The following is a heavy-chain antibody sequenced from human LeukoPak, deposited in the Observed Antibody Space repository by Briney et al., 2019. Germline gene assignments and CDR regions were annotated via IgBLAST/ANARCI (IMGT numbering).Heavy chain of an antibody. CDR1: GCTFSSFE. J-gene: IGHJ4*02. Sequence: GGSLRLSCAASGCTFSSFEMNWVRQAPGKGLEWVSYISGSGSTIYYADSVKGRFTISRDNAKNSLYLQMNSLRADDTAIYYCARGRIGYWGQGTMVTVSS. CDR2: ISGSGSTI. CDR3: ARGRIGY. V-gene: IGHV3-48*03.